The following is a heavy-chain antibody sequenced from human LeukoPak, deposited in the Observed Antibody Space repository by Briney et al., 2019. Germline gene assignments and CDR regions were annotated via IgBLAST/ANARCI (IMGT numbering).Heavy chain of an antibody. Sequence: GSLRLSCAASGFTVSSNYMSWVGPAPGAGLEWVSVIYSGGSTYYADSVKGRFTISRDNSKNTLYLQMNSLRAEDTAVYYCARDNSGFDYWGQGTLVTVSS. J-gene: IGHJ4*02. CDR2: IYSGGST. CDR3: ARDNSGFDY. CDR1: GFTVSSNY. D-gene: IGHD1-26*01. V-gene: IGHV3-53*01.